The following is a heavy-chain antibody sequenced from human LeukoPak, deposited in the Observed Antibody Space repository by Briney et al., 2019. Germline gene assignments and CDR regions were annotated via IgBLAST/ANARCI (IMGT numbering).Heavy chain of an antibody. D-gene: IGHD6-13*01. J-gene: IGHJ4*02. CDR3: ARDGSSSLRGYFDC. CDR1: GFTFSSYS. Sequence: GGSLRLSCAASGFTFSSYSMNWVRQAPGKGLEWVSSISSSSSYIYYADSVKGRFTISRDNAKNSLYLQMNSLRAEDTAVYYCARDGSSSLRGYFDCWGQGTLVTVSS. CDR2: ISSSSSYI. V-gene: IGHV3-21*01.